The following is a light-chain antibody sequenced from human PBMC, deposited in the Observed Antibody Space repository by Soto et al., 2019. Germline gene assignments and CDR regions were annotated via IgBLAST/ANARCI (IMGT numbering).Light chain of an antibody. CDR1: SSDVGGYNY. J-gene: IGLJ1*01. CDR3: SSYTSSSTLYV. CDR2: DVS. Sequence: QSALTQPASVSGSPGQSITISCTGTSSDVGGYNYVSWYQQHPGKAPKLMIYDVSNRPSGVSNRFSGPKSGNTASLTIPGLQAEDEADYYCSSYTSSSTLYVFGTGTKVTVL. V-gene: IGLV2-14*01.